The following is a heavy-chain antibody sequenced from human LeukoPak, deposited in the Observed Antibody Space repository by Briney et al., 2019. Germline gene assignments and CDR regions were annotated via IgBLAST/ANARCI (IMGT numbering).Heavy chain of an antibody. J-gene: IGHJ4*02. CDR2: IYYSGST. CDR3: ARDDASSGYSIDY. Sequence: TSETLSLTCTVSGGSISSYYWSWIRQPPGKGLEWIGYIYYSGSTNYNPSLKSRVTISVDTSKNQFSLKLSSVTAEDTAVYHCARDDASSGYSIDYWGQGTLVTVSS. CDR1: GGSISSYY. V-gene: IGHV4-59*12. D-gene: IGHD3-22*01.